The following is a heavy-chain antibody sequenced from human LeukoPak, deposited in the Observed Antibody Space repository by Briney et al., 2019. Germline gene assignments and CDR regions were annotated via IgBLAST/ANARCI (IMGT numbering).Heavy chain of an antibody. CDR1: GGSSSGYY. D-gene: IGHD3-3*01. CDR2: INHSGST. J-gene: IGHJ6*03. V-gene: IGHV4-34*01. CDR3: ARGTIFGVVYYYYYMDV. Sequence: SETLSLTCAVYGGSSSGYYWSWIRQPPGKGLEWIGEINHSGSTNYNPSLKSRVTISVDTSKNQSALKLSSVTAADTAVYYCARGTIFGVVYYYYYMDVWGKGTTVTVSS.